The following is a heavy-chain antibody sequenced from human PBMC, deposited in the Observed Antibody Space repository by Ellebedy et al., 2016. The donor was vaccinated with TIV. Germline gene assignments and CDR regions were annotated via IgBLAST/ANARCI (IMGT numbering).Heavy chain of an antibody. CDR2: IYHSGSI. CDR3: ARHVRDSYGSRRWFFDL. D-gene: IGHD3-10*01. Sequence: SETLSLTCTVSGDSISSGDYHWSWIRQSPGKGLEWIGYIYHSGSIDYSPSLKSRVTISSDTSKNQFSLRLSSVTAADTAVYYCARHVRDSYGSRRWFFDLWGRGTLVTVSS. CDR1: GDSISSGDYH. V-gene: IGHV4-30-4*01. J-gene: IGHJ2*01.